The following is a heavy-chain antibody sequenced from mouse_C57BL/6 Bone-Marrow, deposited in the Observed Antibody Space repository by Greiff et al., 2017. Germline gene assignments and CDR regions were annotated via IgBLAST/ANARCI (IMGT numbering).Heavy chain of an antibody. CDR3: SRPYYSNYWYFDV. D-gene: IGHD2-5*01. V-gene: IGHV1-55*01. J-gene: IGHJ1*03. Sequence: QVQLQQPGAELVKPGASVKMSCKASGYTFTSYWITWVKQRPGQGLEWIGDIYPGSGSTNYNEKFKSKATLTVDTSSSTAYMQLSSLTSEDSSVYYCSRPYYSNYWYFDVWGTGTTVTVSA. CDR2: IYPGSGST. CDR1: GYTFTSYW.